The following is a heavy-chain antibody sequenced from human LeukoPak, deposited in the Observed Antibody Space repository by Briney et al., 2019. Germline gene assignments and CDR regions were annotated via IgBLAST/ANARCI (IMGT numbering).Heavy chain of an antibody. V-gene: IGHV1-69*05. J-gene: IGHJ5*02. CDR1: GGTFSSYA. CDR3: AREADTAMYSWFDP. CDR2: IIPIFGTA. D-gene: IGHD5-18*01. Sequence: ASVKVSCKASGGTFSSYAISWVRQAPGQGLEWMGGIIPIFGTANYARKFQGRVTITTDESTSTAYMELSSLRSEDTAVYYCAREADTAMYSWFDPWGQGTLVTVSS.